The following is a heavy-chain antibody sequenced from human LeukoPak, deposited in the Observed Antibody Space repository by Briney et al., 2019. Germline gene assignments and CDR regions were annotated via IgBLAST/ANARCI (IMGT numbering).Heavy chain of an antibody. J-gene: IGHJ4*02. V-gene: IGHV3-74*01. Sequence: GGSLRLSCAVSGFTFSGHWMFWVRQAPGKGLVWVSSINSDGSGASYMDSVKGRFTVSRDNARNTLYLQMNSLRAEDTAVYYCSRARWYSSDYWGQGTLVTVSS. D-gene: IGHD5-24*01. CDR3: SRARWYSSDY. CDR2: INSDGSGA. CDR1: GFTFSGHW.